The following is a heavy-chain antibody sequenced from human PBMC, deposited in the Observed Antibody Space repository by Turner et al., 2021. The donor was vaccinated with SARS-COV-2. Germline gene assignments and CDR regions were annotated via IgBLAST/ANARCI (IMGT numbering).Heavy chain of an antibody. D-gene: IGHD3-3*01. CDR3: ARGPAVFGVVIMGY. V-gene: IGHV1-2*02. CDR1: RYTFTGYY. J-gene: IGHJ4*02. CDR2: SNPNSGGT. Sequence: QVQQLQSGAEETRPVASVTVSCKASRYTFTGYYMHWVRQAPGQGLEWMGWSNPNSGGTNYEQKFQGRVTMTRDTSISTVYMELSRLRSDDTAVYYCARGPAVFGVVIMGYWGQGTLVTVSS.